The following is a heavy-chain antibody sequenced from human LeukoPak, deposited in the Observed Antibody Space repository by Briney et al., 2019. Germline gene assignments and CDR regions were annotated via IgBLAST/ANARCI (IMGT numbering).Heavy chain of an antibody. D-gene: IGHD3-9*01. CDR1: GGSISSYY. J-gene: IGHJ4*02. CDR3: ASSNILTGYYVALFDY. Sequence: SETLSLTCTVSGGSISSYYWSWILQPPGKGLEWIGYIYYSGSTNYNPSLKSRVTISVDTSKNQFSLKLSSVTAADTAVYYCASSNILTGYYVALFDYWGQGTLVTVSS. CDR2: IYYSGST. V-gene: IGHV4-59*01.